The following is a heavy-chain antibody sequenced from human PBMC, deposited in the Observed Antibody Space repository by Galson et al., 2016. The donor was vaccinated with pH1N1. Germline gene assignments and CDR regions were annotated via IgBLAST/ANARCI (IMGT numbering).Heavy chain of an antibody. CDR1: GLTFSGYA. Sequence: SLRLSCAASGLTFSGYAMSWVRQAPGKGLEWVSTISGSGFTTFFADSVKGRFTISGDNSKNTFHLQLNSLRAEDTAIYYCAKGGHYSSFDYWGQGALVTVSS. D-gene: IGHD4-11*01. J-gene: IGHJ4*02. V-gene: IGHV3-23*01. CDR2: ISGSGFTT. CDR3: AKGGHYSSFDY.